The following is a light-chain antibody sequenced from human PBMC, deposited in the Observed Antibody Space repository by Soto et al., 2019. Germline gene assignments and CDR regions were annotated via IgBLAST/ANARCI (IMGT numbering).Light chain of an antibody. J-gene: IGLJ2*01. Sequence: QSALTQPASVSGSPGQSITISCTGTSSDVGSYNLVSWYQQHPGKAPKLMIYEGSKRPSGVSNRFSGSKSGNTASLTISGLQAEDEAEYYCSSFAGSSTFVLFGGGTKVTVL. CDR1: SSDVGSYNL. CDR3: SSFAGSSTFVL. V-gene: IGLV2-23*03. CDR2: EGS.